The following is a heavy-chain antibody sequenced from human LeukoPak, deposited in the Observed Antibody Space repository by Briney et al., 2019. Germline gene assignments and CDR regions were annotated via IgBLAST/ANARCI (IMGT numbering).Heavy chain of an antibody. V-gene: IGHV3-23*01. D-gene: IGHD4-17*01. CDR3: AKIPYGDPVYYYYYMDV. J-gene: IGHJ6*03. CDR2: ISGSGGRI. CDR1: GFTFSSYG. Sequence: PGGTLRLSCTTSGFTFSSYGMSWVRQAPGKGLEWVSAISGSGGRIYFADSVKGRFTISRDNSKNTLYLQMNSLRAEDTAVYYCAKIPYGDPVYYYYYMDVWGKGTTVTVSS.